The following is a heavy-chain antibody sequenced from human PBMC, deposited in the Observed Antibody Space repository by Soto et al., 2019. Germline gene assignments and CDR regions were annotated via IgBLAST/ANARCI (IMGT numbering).Heavy chain of an antibody. V-gene: IGHV3-23*01. CDR2: ITSAGST. Sequence: EVQLLESGGDLAQPGGSLILICAASGFTFSNYAMTWVRQSPGKGLEWVSTITSAGSTFYGDTVKGRFTISRDNSKSTLYLQMNSLGAEDTAVYYCAKTDKFHSQSSGWANRFDSWGQGTLVTVSS. CDR3: AKTDKFHSQSSGWANRFDS. J-gene: IGHJ4*02. D-gene: IGHD6-19*01. CDR1: GFTFSNYA.